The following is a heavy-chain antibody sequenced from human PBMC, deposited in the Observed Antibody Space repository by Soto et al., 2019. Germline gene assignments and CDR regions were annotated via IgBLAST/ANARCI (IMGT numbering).Heavy chain of an antibody. J-gene: IGHJ6*02. CDR1: GYTFTSYY. V-gene: IGHV1-46*01. CDR3: ARDQVAAAGHGSDPNYYGMDV. CDR2: SNPSGGSR. Sequence: ASAKVSCKASGYTFTSYYMHWVRQATGQGLEWMGISNPSGGSRSYAQKFQGRVTMTRDTSTSTVYMELSSLRSEDTAVYYCARDQVAAAGHGSDPNYYGMDVWGQGPKVTVSS. D-gene: IGHD6-13*01.